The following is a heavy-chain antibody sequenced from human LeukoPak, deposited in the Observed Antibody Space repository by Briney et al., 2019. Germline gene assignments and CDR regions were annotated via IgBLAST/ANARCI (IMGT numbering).Heavy chain of an antibody. CDR3: ARAPLSASSSHGFDS. J-gene: IGHJ4*02. Sequence: ASVKVSCKASGYNFPNYDMNWVRQAAGQGLEWVAWLTPPSGNNGSARRFQGRVTITWNTSISTAYMELSSLRSEDTAVYCCARAPLSASSSHGFDSWGQGTLVTVSS. D-gene: IGHD6-6*01. V-gene: IGHV1-8*03. CDR2: LTPPSGNN. CDR1: GYNFPNYD.